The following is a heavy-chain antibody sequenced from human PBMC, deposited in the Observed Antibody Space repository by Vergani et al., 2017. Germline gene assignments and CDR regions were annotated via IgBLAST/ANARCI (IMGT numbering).Heavy chain of an antibody. D-gene: IGHD2-21*01. CDR1: GGSVSSGSYY. J-gene: IGHJ3*02. Sequence: QVQLQESGPGLVKPSETLSLTCTVSGGSVSSGSYYWSWIRQPPGKGLEWIGYIYYSGSTNYNPSLKSRVTISVDTSKNQFSLKLSSVTAADTAVYYCARERNDGAYCGGDCYFDAFDIWGQGTMVTVSS. CDR2: IYYSGST. CDR3: ARERNDGAYCGGDCYFDAFDI. V-gene: IGHV4-61*01.